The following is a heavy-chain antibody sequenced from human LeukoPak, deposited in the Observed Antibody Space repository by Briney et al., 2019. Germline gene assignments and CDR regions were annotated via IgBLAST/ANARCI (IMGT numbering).Heavy chain of an antibody. CDR1: GFTFSSYW. D-gene: IGHD1-1*01. CDR2: IQQDGSEK. Sequence: GGSLRLSCAASGFTFSSYWMSWVRRAPGKGLEWVANIQQDGSEKYYVDSVKGRFTISRDNAKNSLYLQINSLRSENTAVYYCARENTRTKYFDYWDQGTLVAVSS. V-gene: IGHV3-7*01. J-gene: IGHJ4*02. CDR3: ARENTRTKYFDY.